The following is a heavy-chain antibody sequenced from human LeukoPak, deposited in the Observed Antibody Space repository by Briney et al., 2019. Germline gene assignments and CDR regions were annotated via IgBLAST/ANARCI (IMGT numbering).Heavy chain of an antibody. V-gene: IGHV3-23*01. D-gene: IGHD3-10*02. CDR1: GFTFNTYA. CDR3: AELGITMIGGV. CDR2: ISGSGGST. Sequence: GGSLRLSCAASGFTFNTYAMSWVRQAPGKGLEWVSAISGSGGSTYYADSVKGRFTISRDNAKNSLYLQMNSLRAEDTAVYYCAELGITMIGGVWGKGTTVTISS. J-gene: IGHJ6*04.